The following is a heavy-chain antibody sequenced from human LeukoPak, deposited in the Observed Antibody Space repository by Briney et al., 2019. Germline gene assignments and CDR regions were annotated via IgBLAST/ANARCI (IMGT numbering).Heavy chain of an antibody. D-gene: IGHD5-12*01. J-gene: IGHJ5*02. CDR1: GTAFRTYA. Sequence: GGSLRLSCSASGTAFRTYAMHWVRQPPGKGLYYVSAISINGGSTYYADSVRGRFTISRDNSKNTLYLQMSSMRPDDTAVYYCVRTYDENPLGWFDPWGQGTLVTVSS. CDR3: VRTYDENPLGWFDP. CDR2: ISINGGST. V-gene: IGHV3-64D*06.